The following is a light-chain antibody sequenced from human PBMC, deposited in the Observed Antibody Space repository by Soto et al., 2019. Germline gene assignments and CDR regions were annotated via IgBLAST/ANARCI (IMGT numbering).Light chain of an antibody. J-gene: IGLJ1*01. CDR1: SSNIGSNT. V-gene: IGLV1-44*01. Sequence: QSVLTQPPSTSGTPGQRVTISCSGSSSNIGSNTVNWYQQLPGPAPKLLIYRNNQRPSGVPDRFSGSKSGTSASLAISGLQSEDEADYYCAAWDGSLKGYVFATGTKLTVL. CDR3: AAWDGSLKGYV. CDR2: RNN.